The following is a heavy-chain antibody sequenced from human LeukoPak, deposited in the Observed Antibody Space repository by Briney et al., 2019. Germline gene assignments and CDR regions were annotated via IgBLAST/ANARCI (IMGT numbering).Heavy chain of an antibody. D-gene: IGHD7-27*01. CDR3: GRLNTDWGFLFDS. CDR2: IYYSGSV. CDR1: GDSITRNTYH. Sequence: SETLSLTCIVSGDSITRNTYHWDWVRQPTGKGLEWIGTIYYSGSVYYNQSLRGRVALSVDTSKNQFSLKLTSVTAADTAVYYCGRLNTDWGFLFDSWGQGTLATVSS. V-gene: IGHV4-39*01. J-gene: IGHJ4*02.